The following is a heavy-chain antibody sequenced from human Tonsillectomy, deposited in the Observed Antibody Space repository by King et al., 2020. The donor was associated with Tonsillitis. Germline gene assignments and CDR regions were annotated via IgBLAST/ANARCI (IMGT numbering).Heavy chain of an antibody. CDR2: SYYSGST. V-gene: IGHV4-59*08. D-gene: IGHD3-10*01. CDR3: ARRSRMVRGVDDAFDL. J-gene: IGHJ3*01. Sequence: QLQESGPGLVKPSETLSLTCTVSGGSISSYYWSWIRQPPGKGMEWIGYSYYSGSTNYNPYLKSRVTITVDTSKNQFSLKLSSVTAADTAVYYCARRSRMVRGVDDAFDLWGQGTMVTVSS. CDR1: GGSISSYY.